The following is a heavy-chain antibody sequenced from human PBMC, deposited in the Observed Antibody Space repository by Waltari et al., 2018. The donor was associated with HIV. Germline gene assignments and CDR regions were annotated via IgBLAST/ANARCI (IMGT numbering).Heavy chain of an antibody. Sequence: EDHLVESGGGLVQPGGSLRLSCAASGFTFDDYAMHWVRQGPGKGLELVSGISWNSGTKDYSDSVKGRLSISRDNAKSFLYLQMNSLKTEDTALYYCAKDTSIGSGWKNVFDIWGQGIMVTVSS. CDR3: AKDTSIGSGWKNVFDI. D-gene: IGHD6-19*01. J-gene: IGHJ3*02. CDR1: GFTFDDYA. CDR2: ISWNSGTK. V-gene: IGHV3-9*01.